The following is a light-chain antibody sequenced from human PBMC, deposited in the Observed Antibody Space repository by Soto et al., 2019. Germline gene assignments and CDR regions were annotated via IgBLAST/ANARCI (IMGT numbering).Light chain of an antibody. V-gene: IGKV1D-13*01. CDR1: QGISSA. CDR2: DAS. J-gene: IGKJ3*01. CDR3: QQCDYYPFT. Sequence: AIQLTQSPSSLSASVGDSVTITCRASQGISSALAWYQQTPGRAPKLLIYDASTLASGVPSRFSGNRSGTDFTLTVSSLQPEEFATYYCQQCDYYPFTFGPGPQVDI.